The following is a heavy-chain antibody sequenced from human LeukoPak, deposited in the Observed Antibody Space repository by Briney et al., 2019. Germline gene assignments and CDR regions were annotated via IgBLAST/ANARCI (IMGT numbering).Heavy chain of an antibody. J-gene: IGHJ6*02. CDR1: GNTFTGYY. Sequence: ASVKVSCKASGNTFTGYYMHWVRQAPGQGLEWMGWINPNSGGTNYAQKFQGWVTMTRDTSISTAYMELSRLRSDDTAVYYCARDLGYDSSGYYYKYYYYGMDVWGQGTTVTVSS. D-gene: IGHD3-22*01. CDR2: INPNSGGT. CDR3: ARDLGYDSSGYYYKYYYYGMDV. V-gene: IGHV1-2*04.